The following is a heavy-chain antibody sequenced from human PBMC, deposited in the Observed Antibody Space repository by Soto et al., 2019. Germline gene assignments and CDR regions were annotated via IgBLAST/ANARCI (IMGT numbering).Heavy chain of an antibody. CDR1: GFTVSSCE. Sequence: EVQLVESGGGLVQPGGSLRLSCAVSGFTVSSCEMNWVRQAPGKGLEWVSYINTGGVTIYADSVKGRFTISRDNAQNSLLMQMNSLRAEDTAIYYCTRDKGDKVAYGIDVWGQGTTVTVSS. J-gene: IGHJ6*02. D-gene: IGHD3-16*01. V-gene: IGHV3-48*03. CDR2: INTGGVTI. CDR3: TRDKGDKVAYGIDV.